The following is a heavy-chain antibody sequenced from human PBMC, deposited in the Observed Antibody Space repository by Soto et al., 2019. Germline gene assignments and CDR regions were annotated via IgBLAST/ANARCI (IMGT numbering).Heavy chain of an antibody. CDR3: ARAISGYVT. Sequence: ASVKVSCKASGITSPTDAIHWVRQAPGQGLEWMGWINTGNGNTRYSQRFLGRVSLTTDTSASTASMDLSSLTSEDTAVYYCARAISGYVTWGQGTLVTVSS. CDR1: GITSPTDA. D-gene: IGHD5-12*01. CDR2: INTGNGNT. J-gene: IGHJ5*02. V-gene: IGHV1-3*04.